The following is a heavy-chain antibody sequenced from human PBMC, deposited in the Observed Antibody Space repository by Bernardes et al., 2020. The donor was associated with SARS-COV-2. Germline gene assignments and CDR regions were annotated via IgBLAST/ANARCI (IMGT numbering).Heavy chain of an antibody. Sequence: SETLSLTCTVSGGSISSGSYYWSWIRQSAGKGLEWIGNVYFTGNTNHNPSLRSRAIIGIDTSKSQFSLRLNSVTAADAAVYYCARDVFLGSSWDQSYYGMDVWGQGTTVTVSS. CDR3: ARDVFLGSSWDQSYYGMDV. V-gene: IGHV4-61*10. J-gene: IGHJ6*02. CDR1: GGSISSGSYY. D-gene: IGHD6-13*01. CDR2: VYFTGNT.